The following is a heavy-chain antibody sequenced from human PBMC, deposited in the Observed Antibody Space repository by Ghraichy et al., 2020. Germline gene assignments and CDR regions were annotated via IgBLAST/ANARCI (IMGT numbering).Heavy chain of an antibody. J-gene: IGHJ4*02. CDR3: ARHAHYYDSRYFDY. V-gene: IGHV4-39*01. CDR2: IFYTGST. D-gene: IGHD3-22*01. CDR1: GGSISNSDYY. Sequence: SETLSLTCTVSGGSISNSDYYWDWIRQPPGKGLEWIGSIFYTGSTYYNPSLKSRVTISVATSKNQFSLKMSSVTAADTAVYYCARHAHYYDSRYFDYWGQGTLVTVSS.